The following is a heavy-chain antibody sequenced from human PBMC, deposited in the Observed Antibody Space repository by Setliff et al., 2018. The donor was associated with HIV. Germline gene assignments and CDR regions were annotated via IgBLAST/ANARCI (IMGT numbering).Heavy chain of an antibody. CDR2: IYASGST. D-gene: IGHD3-22*01. J-gene: IGHJ4*02. CDR1: FFSINSGSCY. V-gene: IGHV4-61*09. Sequence: LSLPFPFSFFSINSGSCYWNWIRQPAGKGLEWIGHIYASGSTNYNPSLKSRVTMSVDTSKNQFSLKLNSLIAADPAVYFCARGGPDYYDYPYFDSWGQGTLVTVSS. CDR3: ARGGPDYYDYPYFDS.